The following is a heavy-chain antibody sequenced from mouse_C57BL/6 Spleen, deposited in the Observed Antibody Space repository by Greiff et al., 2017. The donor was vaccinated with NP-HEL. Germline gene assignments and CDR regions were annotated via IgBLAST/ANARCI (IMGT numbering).Heavy chain of an antibody. J-gene: IGHJ4*01. CDR2: ISSGSSTI. CDR3: ARGNYDYDEDYAMDY. D-gene: IGHD2-4*01. Sequence: DVHLVESGGGLVKPGGSLKLSCAASGFTFSDYGMHWVRQAPEKGLEWVAYISSGSSTIYYADTVKGRFTISRDNAKTTLFLQMTSLRSEDTAMYYCARGNYDYDEDYAMDYWGQGTSVTVSS. V-gene: IGHV5-17*01. CDR1: GFTFSDYG.